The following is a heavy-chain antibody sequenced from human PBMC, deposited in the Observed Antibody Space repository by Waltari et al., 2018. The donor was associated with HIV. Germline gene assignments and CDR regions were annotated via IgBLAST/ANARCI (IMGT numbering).Heavy chain of an antibody. CDR1: GYTFTSYA. V-gene: IGHV1-3*01. D-gene: IGHD1-26*01. CDR2: INAGNVNT. CDR3: ARDGSGSYEH. J-gene: IGHJ1*01. Sequence: QVQLVQSGAEVKKPGASVKVSCKASGYTFTSYAMHWVRQAPGQRLEWMGWINAGNVNTKYSQKFQGRVTITRDTSASTAYMELSSLRSEDTAVYYCARDGSGSYEHWGQGTLVTVSS.